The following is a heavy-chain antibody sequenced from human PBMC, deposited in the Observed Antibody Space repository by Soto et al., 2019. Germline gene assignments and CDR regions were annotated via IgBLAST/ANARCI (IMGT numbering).Heavy chain of an antibody. Sequence: PSETLSLTCTVSGGSISTSSYYWGWIRQPPGKGLEWIGSIYYSGSTYYNPSLKSRVTISVDTSKNQFSLKLSSVTAADTAVYYCARHCAQGGELGDRNNYFDYWGQGTLVTVSS. V-gene: IGHV4-39*01. D-gene: IGHD1-26*01. CDR1: GGSISTSSYY. CDR3: ARHCAQGGELGDRNNYFDY. CDR2: IYYSGST. J-gene: IGHJ4*02.